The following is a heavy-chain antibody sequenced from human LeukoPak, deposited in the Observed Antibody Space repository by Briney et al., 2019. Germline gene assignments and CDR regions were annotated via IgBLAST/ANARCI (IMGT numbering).Heavy chain of an antibody. Sequence: ASVKVSCKASGYTFTSYGISWVRQAPGQGLEWMGWISAYNGNTNYVQNPQGRVTMTTDTSTSTAYMELRSLRSDDTAVYYCARAAGTYYDSSGYYDDYWGQGTLVTVSS. CDR1: GYTFTSYG. J-gene: IGHJ4*02. CDR3: ARAAGTYYDSSGYYDDY. D-gene: IGHD3-22*01. CDR2: ISAYNGNT. V-gene: IGHV1-18*01.